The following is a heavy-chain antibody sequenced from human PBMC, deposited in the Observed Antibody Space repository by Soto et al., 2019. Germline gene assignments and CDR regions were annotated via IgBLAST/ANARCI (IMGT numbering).Heavy chain of an antibody. CDR3: AKDLLLWFGEFDY. D-gene: IGHD3-10*01. CDR1: GFPFSSYA. Sequence: EVQLLESGGGLVQPGGSLRLSCAPSGFPFSSYAMTWVRQAPGKGLEWVSAISGSGGSTYYADSVKGRFTISRDNSKNTLYLQMNSLRAEDTAVYYCAKDLLLWFGEFDYWGQGTLVTVSS. V-gene: IGHV3-23*01. CDR2: ISGSGGST. J-gene: IGHJ4*02.